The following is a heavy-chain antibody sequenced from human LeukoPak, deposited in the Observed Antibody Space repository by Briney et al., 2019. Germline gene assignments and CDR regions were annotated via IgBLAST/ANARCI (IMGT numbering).Heavy chain of an antibody. Sequence: GGSLRLSCAASAFTFSSYAMSWVRQAPGKGLEWVSTISGGSTYYADSVKGRFTVSRDNAKNTLYLQMNSLRAEDTAVYYCARVMSGYYVVLDVWGQGTMVTVSS. D-gene: IGHD3-3*01. CDR3: ARVMSGYYVVLDV. CDR2: ISGGST. CDR1: AFTFSSYA. V-gene: IGHV3-23*01. J-gene: IGHJ3*01.